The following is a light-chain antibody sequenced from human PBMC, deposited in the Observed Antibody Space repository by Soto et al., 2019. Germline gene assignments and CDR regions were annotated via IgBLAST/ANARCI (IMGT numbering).Light chain of an antibody. CDR1: QDIRND. CDR2: AAS. CDR3: LQDYIYPWT. V-gene: IGKV1-6*01. J-gene: IGKJ1*01. Sequence: AIQMTQSPSSLSAFVGDRVTISCRASQDIRNDLGWYQQKPGKAPKLLIYAASKLQSVVPSRFSGSGSGTDFTLTISSLQPEDFATYYCLQDYIYPWTFGQGTKVEIK.